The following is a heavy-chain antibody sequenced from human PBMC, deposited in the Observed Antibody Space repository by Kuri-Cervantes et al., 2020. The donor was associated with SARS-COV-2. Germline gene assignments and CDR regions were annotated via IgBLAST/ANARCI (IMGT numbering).Heavy chain of an antibody. Sequence: SETLSLTCAVSGGSISSSNWWSWVRQPPGKGLGWIGEIYHSGSTNYNPSLKSRVTISVDKSKNQFSLKLSSVTAADTAVYYCARDDYVWGSDFDYWGQGTLATFPS. D-gene: IGHD3-16*01. CDR1: GGSISSSNW. CDR2: IYHSGST. V-gene: IGHV4-4*02. CDR3: ARDDYVWGSDFDY. J-gene: IGHJ4*02.